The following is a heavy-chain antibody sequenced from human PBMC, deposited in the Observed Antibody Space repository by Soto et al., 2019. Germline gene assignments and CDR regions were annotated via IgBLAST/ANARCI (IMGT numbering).Heavy chain of an antibody. V-gene: IGHV4-31*03. Sequence: QVQLQESGPGLVKPSQTLSLTCTVSGGSISSGGYYWSWIRQHPGKGLEWIGYNYYSGSTYYNPSLTIRVTISVDTSKNQFSLKLSSVTAADTAVYYCARVKDGYNFYYYGMDVWGQGTTVTVSS. CDR2: NYYSGST. CDR3: ARVKDGYNFYYYGMDV. J-gene: IGHJ6*02. D-gene: IGHD5-12*01. CDR1: GGSISSGGYY.